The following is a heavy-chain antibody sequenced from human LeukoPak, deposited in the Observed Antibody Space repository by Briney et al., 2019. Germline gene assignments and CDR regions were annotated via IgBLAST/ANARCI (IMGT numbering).Heavy chain of an antibody. V-gene: IGHV3-23*01. Sequence: PGGSLRLSCAASGFTFSSFWMTWVRQAPGKGLEWVSGICGHGISIYYADSVKGRFTISRDNSKSTLYLVMNSLRAEDTAVYYSAKEDGNYGSGGCYYLFYWGQGTLVTASS. CDR3: AKEDGNYGSGGCYYLFY. CDR2: ICGHGISI. J-gene: IGHJ4*02. CDR1: GFTFSSFW. D-gene: IGHD3-10*01.